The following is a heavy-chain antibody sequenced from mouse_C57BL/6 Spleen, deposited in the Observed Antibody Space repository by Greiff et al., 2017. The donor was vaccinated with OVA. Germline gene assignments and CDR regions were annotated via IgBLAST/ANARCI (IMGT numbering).Heavy chain of an antibody. D-gene: IGHD4-1*01. CDR3: ARREAGTSAMDY. V-gene: IGHV1-80*01. CDR2: IYPGDGDT. CDR1: GYAFSSYW. Sequence: VMLVESGAELVKPGASVKISCKASGYAFSSYWMNWVKQRPGKGLEWIGQIYPGDGDTNYNGKFKGKATLTADKSSSTAYMQLSSLTSEDSAVYFCARREAGTSAMDYWGQGTSVTVSS. J-gene: IGHJ4*01.